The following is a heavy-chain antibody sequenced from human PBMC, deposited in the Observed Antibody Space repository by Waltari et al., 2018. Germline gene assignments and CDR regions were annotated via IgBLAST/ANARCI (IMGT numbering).Heavy chain of an antibody. V-gene: IGHV4-34*01. Sequence: QVQLQQWGAGLLKPSETLSLTCAVSGGSLSGYYWSWLRQRPGKGLDWLGEPNHSGSTNYPPSLTSRVTISVDTSKNHFSLKLSSVTAADTAGYYRARGPLSRTGGYYCMDVWGQGTTVTVSS. CDR2: PNHSGST. CDR1: GGSLSGYY. D-gene: IGHD1-1*01. CDR3: ARGPLSRTGGYYCMDV. J-gene: IGHJ6*02.